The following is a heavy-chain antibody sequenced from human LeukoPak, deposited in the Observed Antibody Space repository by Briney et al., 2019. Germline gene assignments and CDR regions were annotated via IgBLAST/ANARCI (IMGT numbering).Heavy chain of an antibody. J-gene: IGHJ6*04. Sequence: PSQTLSLTCTVSGGSISSGGYYWSWIRQHPGTGLEWIGYIYYSGSTYYNPSLKSRVTISVDTSKNQFSLKLSSVTAADTAVYYCAGESCSSTGCYGRVDYYYYGMDVWGKGATVTVSS. V-gene: IGHV4-31*03. CDR2: IYYSGST. D-gene: IGHD2-2*01. CDR1: GGSISSGGYY. CDR3: AGESCSSTGCYGRVDYYYYGMDV.